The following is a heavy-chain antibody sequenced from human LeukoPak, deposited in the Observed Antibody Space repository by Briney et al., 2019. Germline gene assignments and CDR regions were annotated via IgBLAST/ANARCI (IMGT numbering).Heavy chain of an antibody. J-gene: IGHJ4*02. CDR3: ARDLYDILTGYSTPGGY. V-gene: IGHV3-20*04. D-gene: IGHD3-9*01. Sequence: EGSLRLSCAASGFTFDDYGMSWVRQAPGKGLEWVSGINWNGGSTGYADSVKGRFTISRDNAKNSLYLQMNSLRAEDTALYYCARDLYDILTGYSTPGGYWGQGTLVTVSS. CDR1: GFTFDDYG. CDR2: INWNGGST.